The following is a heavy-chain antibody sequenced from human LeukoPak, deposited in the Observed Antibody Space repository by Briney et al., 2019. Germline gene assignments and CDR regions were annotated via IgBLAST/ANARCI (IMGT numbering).Heavy chain of an antibody. J-gene: IGHJ4*02. CDR3: ARGEDDIVATSYFAY. CDR1: GFTFSSYS. CDR2: ISSSSSYI. D-gene: IGHD5-12*01. V-gene: IGHV3-21*01. Sequence: GESLRLSCAVSGFTFSSYSMTWGRHAPGQGLEWVSSISSSSSYIYYADPVKGLFTISRDNAKNSMYLQMNSLRAEDTAVYYCARGEDDIVATSYFAYWGQGTLVTVSS.